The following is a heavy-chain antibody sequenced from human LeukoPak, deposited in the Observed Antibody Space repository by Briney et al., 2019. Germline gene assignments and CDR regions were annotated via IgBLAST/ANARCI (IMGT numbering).Heavy chain of an antibody. Sequence: SQTLSLTCTVSGGSISSGGYYWSWIRQPPGKGLEWIGEINHSGSTNYNPSLKSRVTISVDTSKNQFSLKLSSVTAADTAVYYCARGRYGDPQDYWGQGTLVTVSS. J-gene: IGHJ4*02. CDR2: INHSGST. D-gene: IGHD4-17*01. V-gene: IGHV4-30-2*01. CDR3: ARGRYGDPQDY. CDR1: GGSISSGGYY.